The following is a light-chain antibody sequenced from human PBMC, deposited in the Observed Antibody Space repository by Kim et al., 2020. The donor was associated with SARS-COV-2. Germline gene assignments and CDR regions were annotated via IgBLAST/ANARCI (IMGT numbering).Light chain of an antibody. Sequence: GRSITVSCTGTSSDVGAYNYVAWYQQHPGNAPKLMIYDVTKRPSGVSDRFSGSKSGNTAFLTISGLQAEDEAGYYCSSYTSSTTLVFGGGTQLTVL. CDR2: DVT. CDR3: SSYTSSTTLV. CDR1: SSDVGAYNY. V-gene: IGLV2-14*04. J-gene: IGLJ3*02.